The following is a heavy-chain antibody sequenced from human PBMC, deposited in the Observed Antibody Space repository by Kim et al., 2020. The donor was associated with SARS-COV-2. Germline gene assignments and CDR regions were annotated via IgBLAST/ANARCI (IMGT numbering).Heavy chain of an antibody. J-gene: IGHJ6*02. CDR2: ISWNSGSI. Sequence: GGSLRLSCAASGFTFDDYAMHWVRQAPGKGLEWVSGISWNSGSIGYADSVKGRFTISRDNAKNSLYLQMNSLRAEDTALYYCAKAGYYDYVWGRYRYDYYYYYGMDVWAKGPRSPSP. V-gene: IGHV3-9*01. CDR3: AKAGYYDYVWGRYRYDYYYYYGMDV. CDR1: GFTFDDYA. D-gene: IGHD3-16*02.